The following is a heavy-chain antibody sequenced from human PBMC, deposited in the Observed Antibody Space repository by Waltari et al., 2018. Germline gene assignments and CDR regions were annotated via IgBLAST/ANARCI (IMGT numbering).Heavy chain of an antibody. D-gene: IGHD2-21*02. CDR3: ARDYGGNSEGVY. Sequence: QVQLQESGPGLVKPSQTLSLTCTVSGGSITTDNYYWNWIRQPAEKGLEWIGRIYNTGSTTYNPSLKSRVTISVDTSKNQFSLNLKSVTAADTAVYYCARDYGGNSEGVYWGQGTLVTVSS. CDR2: IYNTGST. J-gene: IGHJ4*02. V-gene: IGHV4-61*02. CDR1: GGSITTDNYY.